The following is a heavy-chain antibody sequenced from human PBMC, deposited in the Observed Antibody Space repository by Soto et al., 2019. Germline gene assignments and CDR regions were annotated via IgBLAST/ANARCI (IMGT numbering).Heavy chain of an antibody. CDR1: GFTFSNYV. V-gene: IGHV3-30-3*01. D-gene: IGHD1-26*01. Sequence: QVQLVESGGGVVQPGRSLRLSCVASGFTFSNYVMHWVRRAPGKGLEWVAVVSFAGTNKYYPDSVKGRFTISRDNSRKTLSLEMHSLTAEDTAVYYCAREGSAVGYYGLDVWGQGTPVTVSP. CDR2: VSFAGTNK. J-gene: IGHJ6*01. CDR3: AREGSAVGYYGLDV.